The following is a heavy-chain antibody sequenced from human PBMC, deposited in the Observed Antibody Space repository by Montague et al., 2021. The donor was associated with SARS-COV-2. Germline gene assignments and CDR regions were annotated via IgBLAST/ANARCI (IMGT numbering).Heavy chain of an antibody. CDR1: GGSFSGYY. V-gene: IGHV4-34*01. CDR2: INHRGST. CDR3: ACGEITTRGLIYYYGMDV. Sequence: SETLSLTCAVYGGSFSGYYWTWIRQSPRKGREWIGEINHRGSTNYNPSLKSRVTISVDTSKNQFSLKLSSVTAADTAVYYCACGEITTRGLIYYYGMDVWGQGTTVTVSS. D-gene: IGHD4-11*01. J-gene: IGHJ6*02.